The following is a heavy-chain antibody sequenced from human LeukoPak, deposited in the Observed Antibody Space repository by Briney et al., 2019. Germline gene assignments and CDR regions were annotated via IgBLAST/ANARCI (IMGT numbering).Heavy chain of an antibody. V-gene: IGHV4-59*01. D-gene: IGHD3-10*01. J-gene: IGHJ4*02. CDR1: GGSISSYY. CDR2: IYYSGST. CDR3: ARVGFGELLSPFDY. Sequence: SETLSLTCTVSGGSISSYYWSWIRQPPGKGLEWVGYIYYSGSTKYNPSLKSRVTISVATSKNQFSLKLSSVTAADTAVYYCARVGFGELLSPFDYWGQGTLVTVSS.